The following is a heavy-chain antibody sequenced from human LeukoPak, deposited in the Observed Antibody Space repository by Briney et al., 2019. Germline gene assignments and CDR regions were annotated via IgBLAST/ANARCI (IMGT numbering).Heavy chain of an antibody. V-gene: IGHV1-8*03. CDR2: MNPYSGDR. D-gene: IGHD4-17*01. CDR3: ARTTSLTASGYDY. J-gene: IGHJ4*02. CDR1: GYTFTNYR. Sequence: ASVRVSCKPSGYTFTNYRINWVRQATGQGLEWMGWMNPYSGDRGYAQKFQGRLSITSDTSISTAYMDLSSLRSEDTAVYFCARTTSLTASGYDYWGQGTLVTVSS.